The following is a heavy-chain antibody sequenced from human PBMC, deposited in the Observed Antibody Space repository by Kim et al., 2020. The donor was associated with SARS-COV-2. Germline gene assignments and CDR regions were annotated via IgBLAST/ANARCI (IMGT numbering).Heavy chain of an antibody. D-gene: IGHD1-7*01. V-gene: IGHV3-23*01. CDR3: ASGELRNGNRTFEY. CDR1: GFTFSSYT. Sequence: GGSLRLSCTASGFTFSSYTMTWVRQAPGKGLEWLSTIDDDTPDTYYADSVKGRFSISRDNSKNTLYLQMNSLTAEDTAVYYCASGELRNGNRTFEYWGQGTLVTVSS. CDR2: IDDDTPDT. J-gene: IGHJ4*02.